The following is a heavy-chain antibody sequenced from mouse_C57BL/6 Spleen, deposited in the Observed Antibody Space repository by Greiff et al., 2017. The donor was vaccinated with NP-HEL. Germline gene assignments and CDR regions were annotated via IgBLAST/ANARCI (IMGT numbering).Heavy chain of an antibody. D-gene: IGHD1-1*01. V-gene: IGHV1-55*01. J-gene: IGHJ2*01. CDR3: ARSYYGSRAYYFDY. Sequence: QVQLQQPGAELVKPGASVKMSCKASGYTFTSYWITWVKQRPGQGLEWIGDIYPGSGSTNYNEKFKSKATLTVDTSSSTAYMQLSSLTSEDSAVYYCARSYYGSRAYYFDYWGQGTTLTVSS. CDR1: GYTFTSYW. CDR2: IYPGSGST.